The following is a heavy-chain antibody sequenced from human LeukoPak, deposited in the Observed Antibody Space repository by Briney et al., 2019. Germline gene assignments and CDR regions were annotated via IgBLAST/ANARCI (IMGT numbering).Heavy chain of an antibody. V-gene: IGHV3-48*01. CDR2: IAYTGTI. CDR1: GYIFSRYS. CDR3: ARDPHSLDY. J-gene: IGHJ4*02. Sequence: GGSLRLSCTASGYIFSRYSLNWVRQAPGRGLEWVAYIAYTGTIHYAESVRGRFVISRDNAKNSLYLQMNSLRADDTAVYYCARDPHSLDYWGQGTRVTVSS.